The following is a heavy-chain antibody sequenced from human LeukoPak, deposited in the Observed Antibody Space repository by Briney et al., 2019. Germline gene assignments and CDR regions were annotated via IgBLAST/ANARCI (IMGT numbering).Heavy chain of an antibody. J-gene: IGHJ4*02. Sequence: GASVKISCKASGYMFTNYGISWVRQAPGQRLERMGWIRVYNGNRNYAQKFQGRVTMTTDTSTSTAYMELRSLTSDDTAIYYCARASAQWSDYWGQATLVTVSS. CDR3: ARASAQWSDY. D-gene: IGHD2-15*01. CDR1: GYMFTNYG. V-gene: IGHV1-18*01. CDR2: IRVYNGNR.